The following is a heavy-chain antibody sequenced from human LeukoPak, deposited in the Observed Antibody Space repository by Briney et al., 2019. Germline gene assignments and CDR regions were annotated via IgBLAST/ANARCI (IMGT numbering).Heavy chain of an antibody. CDR3: AKGGSSSSPYYFDY. CDR2: ISWNSCGI. J-gene: IGHJ4*02. Sequence: GRSLTLSCAPSGFTFDVYAMHWVRQTPGNGLEWVSGISWNSCGIHYADSVKGRFTISRDNAKNSLYLQLNGLKTEDMALYYCAKGGSSSSPYYFDYWGQGTLVTVSS. D-gene: IGHD6-6*01. V-gene: IGHV3-9*03. CDR1: GFTFDVYA.